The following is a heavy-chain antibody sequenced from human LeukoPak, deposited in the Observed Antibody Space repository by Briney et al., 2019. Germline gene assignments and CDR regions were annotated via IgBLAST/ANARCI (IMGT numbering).Heavy chain of an antibody. CDR2: TWHDGSNK. J-gene: IGHJ4*02. V-gene: IGHV3-33*01. D-gene: IGHD3-3*01. CDR3: ARDRAWNYFDY. Sequence: PGSSLRLSCAASGFIFDSYGMHWVRQAPGKGLEWVAVTWHDGSNKYYADSVKGRFTISRDNSKNTLYLQMNSLRAEDTAVYYCARDRAWNYFDYWGQGTLVTVSS. CDR1: GFIFDSYG.